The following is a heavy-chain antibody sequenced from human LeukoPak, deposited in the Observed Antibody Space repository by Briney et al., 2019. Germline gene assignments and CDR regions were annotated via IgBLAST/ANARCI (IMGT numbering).Heavy chain of an antibody. D-gene: IGHD1-26*01. CDR1: GFTFSNAW. J-gene: IGHJ4*02. CDR2: IKSKTDGGTT. V-gene: IGHV3-15*07. Sequence: GGSLRLSCAASGFTFSNAWMNWVRQAPGKGLEWVGRIKSKTDGGTTDYAAPVKGRFTISRDDSKNTLCLQMNSLKTEDTAVYYCTTLLSSGSYQSIWGQGTLVTVSS. CDR3: TTLLSSGSYQSI.